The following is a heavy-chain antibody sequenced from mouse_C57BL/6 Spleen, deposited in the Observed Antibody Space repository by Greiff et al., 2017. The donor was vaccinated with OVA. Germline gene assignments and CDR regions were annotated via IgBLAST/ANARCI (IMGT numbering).Heavy chain of an antibody. V-gene: IGHV1-85*01. CDR1: GYTFTSYD. D-gene: IGHD1-1*01. J-gene: IGHJ1*01. Sequence: VQLQQSGPELVKPGASVKLSCKASGYTFTSYDINWVKQRPGQGLEWIGWIYPRDGSTKYNEKFNRMATLTVDTSSGAAYMELHSLTSEDSAVYFCAVRRYYCGGSYWYCDGWSAG. CDR2: IYPRDGST. CDR3: AVRRYYCGGSYWYCDG.